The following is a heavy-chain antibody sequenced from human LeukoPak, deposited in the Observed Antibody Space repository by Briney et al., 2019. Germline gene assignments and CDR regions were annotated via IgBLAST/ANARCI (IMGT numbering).Heavy chain of an antibody. V-gene: IGHV3-73*01. CDR2: IRNKGNDYAT. D-gene: IGHD3-22*01. CDR1: GFSFSGST. J-gene: IGHJ4*02. CDR3: TSYYYYDSSSPNGLVWY. Sequence: GGSLRLSCAASGFSFSGSTMHWVRQASGKGLEWIGRIRNKGNDYATAYSASVKGRFTISRDDSKNTAYLRLNSLKTEDTAVYYCTSYYYYDSSSPNGLVWYWGQGTLVTVSS.